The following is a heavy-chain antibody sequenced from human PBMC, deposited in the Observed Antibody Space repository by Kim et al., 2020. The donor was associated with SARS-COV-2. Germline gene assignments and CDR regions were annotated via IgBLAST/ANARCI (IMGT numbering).Heavy chain of an antibody. CDR1: GLTFSDYY. CDR2: ISGNSRDT. D-gene: IGHD6-25*01. CDR3: TRDPRAADY. V-gene: IGHV3-11*05. J-gene: IGHJ4*02. Sequence: GGSLRLSCAGSGLTFSDYYMTWICQAPGKGLESLSYISGNSRDTKYADSVRGRFTISRDNTKNSLYLQMNSMRVEDTAVYYCTRDPRAADYLGQRTLATVSS.